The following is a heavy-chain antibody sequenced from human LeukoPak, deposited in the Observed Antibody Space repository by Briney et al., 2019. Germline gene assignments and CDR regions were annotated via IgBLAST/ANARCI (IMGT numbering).Heavy chain of an antibody. CDR3: ARDRGTMIVVVIPTPSDY. Sequence: ASVKVSCKASGYSFTSSYIHWVRQAPGQGLEWMGWINPNSGGTNYAQKFQGRVTMTRDTSISTAYMELSRLRSDDTAVYYCARDRGTMIVVVIPTPSDYWGQGTLVTVSS. CDR1: GYSFTSSY. V-gene: IGHV1-2*02. J-gene: IGHJ4*02. D-gene: IGHD3-22*01. CDR2: INPNSGGT.